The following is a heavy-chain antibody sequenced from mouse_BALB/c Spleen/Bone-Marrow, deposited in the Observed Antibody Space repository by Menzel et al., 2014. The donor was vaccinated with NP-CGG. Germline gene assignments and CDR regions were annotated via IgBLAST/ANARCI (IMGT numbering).Heavy chain of an antibody. D-gene: IGHD4-1*01. CDR1: GFTFSGFG. CDR2: ISSGSSTI. Sequence: EVQLVESGGGLVQPGGSRKLSCVASGFTFSGFGMHWVRQAPEKGLEWVAYISSGSSTIFYADTVKGRFTISRDNPKNTLFLQMTSLRSEDTAMYYCTRGGNWEDFDYWGQGTTLTVSS. CDR3: TRGGNWEDFDY. V-gene: IGHV5-17*02. J-gene: IGHJ2*01.